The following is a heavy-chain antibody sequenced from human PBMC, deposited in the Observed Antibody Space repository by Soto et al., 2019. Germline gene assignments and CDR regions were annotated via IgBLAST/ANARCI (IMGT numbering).Heavy chain of an antibody. V-gene: IGHV3-48*03. J-gene: IGHJ4*02. CDR1: GFSFSNYE. CDR3: IKDTTPGGLDY. Sequence: PGGSLRLSCAASGFSFSNYEMNWVRQAPGEGLEWVSYINSDGSTIYYGDPVKGRFTVSRDDAKNSLYLQMNSLRPEDTAFYYCIKDTTPGGLDYWGRPILVTVSS. D-gene: IGHD3-16*01. CDR2: INSDGSTI.